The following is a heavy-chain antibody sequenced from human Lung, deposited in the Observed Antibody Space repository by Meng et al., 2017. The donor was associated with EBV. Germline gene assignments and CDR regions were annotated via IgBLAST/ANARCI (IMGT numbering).Heavy chain of an antibody. CDR2: IIPIFGTA. J-gene: IGHJ4*02. D-gene: IGHD3-10*01. Sequence: QEGLVKSGGGVEKAGSSVEVDCKASARTFSRYVISSLRQAAGQGIAWMGGIIPIFGTANYAQKLQGRVTITADECTRTAYMELSRLRSEDTAVYYCASAGRSYYPLWGQGTLVTVSS. V-gene: IGHV1-69*01. CDR3: ASAGRSYYPL. CDR1: ARTFSRYV.